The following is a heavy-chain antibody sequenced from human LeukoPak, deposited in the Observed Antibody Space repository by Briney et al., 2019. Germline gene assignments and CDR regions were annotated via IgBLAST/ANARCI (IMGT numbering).Heavy chain of an antibody. V-gene: IGHV3-23*01. CDR3: AKGGGSSCYSTIDC. D-gene: IGHD2-15*01. J-gene: IGHJ4*02. CDR2: ISDSGAST. Sequence: GGSLRLSCAASGFTFSSYAMSWIRQAPGKGLEWVSVISDSGASTYYADSVKGRFTISRDNSKNTLSLQMNSLRAEDTAVYYCAKGGGSSCYSTIDCWGQGTLVTVSS. CDR1: GFTFSSYA.